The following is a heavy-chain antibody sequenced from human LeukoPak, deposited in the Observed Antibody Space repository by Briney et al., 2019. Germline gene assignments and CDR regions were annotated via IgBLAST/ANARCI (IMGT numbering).Heavy chain of an antibody. J-gene: IGHJ4*02. CDR3: ARGVGGNARWRNFDWSKKIPMRDYFDY. D-gene: IGHD3-9*01. CDR2: INPNSGGT. CDR1: GYTFTDSY. V-gene: IGHV1-2*02. Sequence: ASVKVSRKASGYTFTDSYMHWVRQAPGQGLGWMGWINPNSGGTNYAQKFQGRVTMTRDTSITTAYMDLSRLRSDDTAVYYCARGVGGNARWRNFDWSKKIPMRDYFDYWGQGTLVTVSS.